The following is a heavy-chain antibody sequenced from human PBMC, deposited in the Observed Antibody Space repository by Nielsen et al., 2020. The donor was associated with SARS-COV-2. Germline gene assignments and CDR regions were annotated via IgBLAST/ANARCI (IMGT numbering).Heavy chain of an antibody. Sequence: GESLKISCAASGFRFTSYTMNWVRQAPGKGLEWVASITMSGAYMYYADSVRGRFTVSRDNAENSLYLQMNSLRDEDTAVYYSARDQDGGAATSNWYFDLWGRGTLVIVSS. J-gene: IGHJ2*01. D-gene: IGHD6-25*01. CDR2: ITMSGAYM. V-gene: IGHV3-21*01. CDR1: GFRFTSYT. CDR3: ARDQDGGAATSNWYFDL.